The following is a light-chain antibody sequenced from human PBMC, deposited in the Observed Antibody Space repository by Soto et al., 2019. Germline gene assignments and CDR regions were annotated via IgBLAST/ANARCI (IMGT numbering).Light chain of an antibody. CDR1: QSVSSRY. Sequence: EIVLTQSPGTLSLSPGERATLSCRASQSVSSRYLAWYQQKPGQAPSLLIYGASSRATGIPDRFSGGGSGTDFTLTISSLEPEDFAVYYCQERSGWPRGTFGGGTKVEIK. J-gene: IGKJ4*01. CDR3: QERSGWPRGT. CDR2: GAS. V-gene: IGKV3D-20*02.